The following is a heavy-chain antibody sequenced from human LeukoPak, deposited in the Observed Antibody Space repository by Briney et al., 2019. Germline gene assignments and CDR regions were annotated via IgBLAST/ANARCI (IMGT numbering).Heavy chain of an antibody. J-gene: IGHJ4*01. CDR1: GFTFSSYG. D-gene: IGHD3-22*01. CDR3: AKDSDSSGSIGPSYFDY. V-gene: IGHV3-23*01. CDR2: ISGSGGST. Sequence: GGSLRLSCAASGFTFSSYGMSWVRQAPGKGLEWVSVISGSGGSTYYADSVKGRFTISRDNSKNTVYLQVNSLRAEDTAVYYCAKDSDSSGSIGPSYFDYWGQ.